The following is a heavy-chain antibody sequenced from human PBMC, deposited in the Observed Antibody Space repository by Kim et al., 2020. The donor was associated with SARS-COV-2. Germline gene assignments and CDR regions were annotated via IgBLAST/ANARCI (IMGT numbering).Heavy chain of an antibody. V-gene: IGHV3-21*01. Sequence: GGSLRLSCAASGFTFSSYSMNWVRQAPGKGLEWVSSISSSSSYIYYADSVMGRFTISRDNAKNSLYLQMNSLRAEDTAVYYCAREGSITMVRGVKYNWFDPWGQGTLDTVSS. CDR1: GFTFSSYS. J-gene: IGHJ5*02. CDR3: AREGSITMVRGVKYNWFDP. CDR2: ISSSSSYI. D-gene: IGHD3-10*01.